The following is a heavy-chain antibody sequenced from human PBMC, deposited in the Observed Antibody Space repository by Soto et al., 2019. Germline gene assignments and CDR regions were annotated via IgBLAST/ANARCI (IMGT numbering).Heavy chain of an antibody. Sequence: EVQLVESGGGLVQSGGSLRLSCAVSGFTFNSYWMHWVRQAPGKGLVWVSRIKGDESSTYYADFVKGRFTISRDNAKNTVYLQMNSLTAEVTAVYFCAQGDLGTYLLDQWGQGTLVTVSS. V-gene: IGHV3-74*01. D-gene: IGHD3-16*01. CDR2: IKGDESST. J-gene: IGHJ4*02. CDR3: AQGDLGTYLLDQ. CDR1: GFTFNSYW.